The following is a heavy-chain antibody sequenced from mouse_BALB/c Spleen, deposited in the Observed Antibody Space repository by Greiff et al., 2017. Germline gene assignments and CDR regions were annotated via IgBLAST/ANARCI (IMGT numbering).Heavy chain of an antibody. V-gene: IGHV14-3*02. J-gene: IGHJ2*01. D-gene: IGHD1-1*01. Sequence: EVKLMESRAELVKPGASVKLSCTASGFNIKDTYMHWVKQRPEQGLEWIGRIDPANGNTKYDPKFQGKATITADTSSNTAYLQLSSLTSEDTAVYYCARPHSSYFDYWGQGTTLTVSS. CDR2: IDPANGNT. CDR1: GFNIKDTY. CDR3: ARPHSSYFDY.